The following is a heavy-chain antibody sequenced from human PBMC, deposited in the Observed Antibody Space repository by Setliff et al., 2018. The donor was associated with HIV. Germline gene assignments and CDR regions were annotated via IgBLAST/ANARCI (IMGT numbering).Heavy chain of an antibody. V-gene: IGHV4-38-2*02. J-gene: IGHJ5*02. CDR3: ARGRDSSGLGEFDP. CDR2: IYHSGTT. Sequence: PSETLSLTCTVSGYPISSGYYWGWIRQPPGKGLEWIGSIYHSGTTYYNPSLKSRVTISLDTSKNHFSLKLSSVTAADTAVYFCARGRDSSGLGEFDPWGQGTLVTVSS. CDR1: GYPISSGYY. D-gene: IGHD3-22*01.